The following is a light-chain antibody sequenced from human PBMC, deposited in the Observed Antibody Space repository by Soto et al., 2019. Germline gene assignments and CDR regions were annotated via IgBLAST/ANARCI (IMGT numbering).Light chain of an antibody. CDR3: QQYNIYAT. V-gene: IGKV1-12*01. CDR2: GAF. Sequence: DIQMTQSPSSVSASVGDRFTITCRASQVISSWVAWEQQKPGKAPKLLIHGAFRLERGVPSRFSGGGSGTEFTFTISSLQPDDFATYYCQQYNIYATFGRGTKVDIK. CDR1: QVISSW. J-gene: IGKJ1*01.